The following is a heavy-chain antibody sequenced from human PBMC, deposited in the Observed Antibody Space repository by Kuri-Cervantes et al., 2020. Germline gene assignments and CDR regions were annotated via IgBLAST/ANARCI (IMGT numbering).Heavy chain of an antibody. CDR1: GFNFNNYD. CDR3: AKAYKQHLQT. J-gene: IGHJ5*02. Sequence: GGSLRLSCVASGFNFNNYDMHWVRQITGKGLEWDSSIGVAGDTYYAGSVKGRFTISRENAKNPLYLQMNSLRAGDTAMYYCAKAYKQHLQTWGQGTLVTVSS. D-gene: IGHD6-13*01. V-gene: IGHV3-13*01. CDR2: IGVAGDT.